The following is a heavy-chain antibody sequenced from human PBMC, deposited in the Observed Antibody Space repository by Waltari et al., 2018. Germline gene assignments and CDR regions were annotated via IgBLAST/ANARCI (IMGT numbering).Heavy chain of an antibody. CDR1: GFTFSSYA. V-gene: IGHV3-23*01. J-gene: IGHJ4*02. Sequence: EVQLLESGGGLVQPGGSLRLSCAASGFTFSSYAMSWVRQAPGKGLEWVSAISGSGGSTYYADSVKGRFTISRDNSKKTLYLQMNSLRAEDTAVYYCATPKSRYCSSTSCYAPHFDYWGQGTLVTVSS. CDR2: ISGSGGST. D-gene: IGHD2-2*01. CDR3: ATPKSRYCSSTSCYAPHFDY.